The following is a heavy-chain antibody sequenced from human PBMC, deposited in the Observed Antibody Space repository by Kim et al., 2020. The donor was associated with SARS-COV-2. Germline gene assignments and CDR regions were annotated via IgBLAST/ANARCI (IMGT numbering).Heavy chain of an antibody. J-gene: IGHJ4*02. CDR1: GFTFSSYA. CDR2: ISGSGGST. V-gene: IGHV3-23*01. Sequence: GGSLRLSCTASGFTFSSYAMSWVRQAPGKGLEWVSAISGSGGSTYYADSVKGRFTISRDNSKNTLYLQMNSLRAEDTAVYYCAKVQIGAFFWDYWGQGTLVTVSS. D-gene: IGHD3-10*01. CDR3: AKVQIGAFFWDY.